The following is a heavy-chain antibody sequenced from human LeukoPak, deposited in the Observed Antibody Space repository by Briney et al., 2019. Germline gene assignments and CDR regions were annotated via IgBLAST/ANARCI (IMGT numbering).Heavy chain of an antibody. J-gene: IGHJ6*02. CDR3: ARVLLWFGEMDGMDV. Sequence: GRSLRLSCAASGFTFSSYGMHWVRQAPGKGLEWVAVISYDGSNKYYADSVKGRFTISRDNAKNTLYLQMNSLRAEDTAVYYCARVLLWFGEMDGMDVWGQGTTVTVSS. CDR1: GFTFSSYG. D-gene: IGHD3-10*01. CDR2: ISYDGSNK. V-gene: IGHV3-30*03.